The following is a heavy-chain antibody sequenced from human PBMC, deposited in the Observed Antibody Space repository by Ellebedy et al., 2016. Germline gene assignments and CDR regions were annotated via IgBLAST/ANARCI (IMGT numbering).Heavy chain of an antibody. Sequence: ASVKVSXXASGYTFTSYGISWVRQAPGQGLEWMGWISAYNGNTNYAQKLQGRVTMTTDTSTSTAYMELRSLRSDDTAVYYCARFPLRDIVVVPAAQGAFDIWGQGTMVTVSS. V-gene: IGHV1-18*01. J-gene: IGHJ3*02. CDR3: ARFPLRDIVVVPAAQGAFDI. D-gene: IGHD2-2*01. CDR1: GYTFTSYG. CDR2: ISAYNGNT.